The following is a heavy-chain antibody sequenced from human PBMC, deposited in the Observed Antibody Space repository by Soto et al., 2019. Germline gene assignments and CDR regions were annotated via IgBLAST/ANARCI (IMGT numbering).Heavy chain of an antibody. CDR3: ARDLAAVPRAFDY. V-gene: IGHV4-59*01. CDR2: VCYTGTT. D-gene: IGHD6-13*01. J-gene: IGHJ4*02. CDR1: GGSISSYF. Sequence: KSSETLSLTCTVSGGSISSYFYIWVRQPPGKGLEWIGSVCYTGTTDYNPSLKSRVTISVDTSKTQFSLNLRSVTAADTAVYYCARDLAAVPRAFDYWGRGTLVTVSS.